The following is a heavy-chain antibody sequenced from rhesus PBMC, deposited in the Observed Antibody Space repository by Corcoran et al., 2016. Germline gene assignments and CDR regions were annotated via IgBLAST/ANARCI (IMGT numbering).Heavy chain of an antibody. CDR1: GGSISSSY. J-gene: IGHJ3*01. V-gene: IGHV4-169*01. CDR2: IYGSCSST. Sequence: QVQLQESGPGLVRPSETLSVTCAVSGGSISSSYWSWIRQAPGKGMEGIGYIYGSCSSTNSKPPLKSRVTRAVDTSTNQFSLKLSSVTAADTAVYYGARMNPRSDACDLWGQGLRVTVSS. CDR3: ARMNPRSDACDL.